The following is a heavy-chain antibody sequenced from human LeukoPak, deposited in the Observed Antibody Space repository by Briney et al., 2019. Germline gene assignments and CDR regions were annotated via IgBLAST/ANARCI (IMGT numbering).Heavy chain of an antibody. CDR1: GFTFSSYA. Sequence: GGSLRLSCAASGFTFSSYAMHWVRQAPGKGLEWVSSISSSSSYIYYADSVKGRFTISRDNVKNSLYLQMNSLRAEDTAVYYCARSPSGSVYYFDYWGQGTLVTVSS. V-gene: IGHV3-21*01. CDR3: ARSPSGSVYYFDY. D-gene: IGHD5-12*01. J-gene: IGHJ4*02. CDR2: ISSSSSYI.